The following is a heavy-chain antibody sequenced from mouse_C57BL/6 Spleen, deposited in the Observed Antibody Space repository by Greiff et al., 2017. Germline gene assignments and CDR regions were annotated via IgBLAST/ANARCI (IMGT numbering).Heavy chain of an antibody. CDR1: GYTFTEYT. CDR2: FYPGSGSI. CDR3: ARHEAEDYYGSSFYAMDY. J-gene: IGHJ4*01. V-gene: IGHV1-62-2*01. Sequence: LVESGAELVKPGASVKLSCKASGYTFTEYTIHWVKQRSGQGLEWIGWFYPGSGSIKYNEKFKDKATLTADKSSSTVYMELSRLTSEDSAVYFCARHEAEDYYGSSFYAMDYWGQGTSVTVSS. D-gene: IGHD1-1*01.